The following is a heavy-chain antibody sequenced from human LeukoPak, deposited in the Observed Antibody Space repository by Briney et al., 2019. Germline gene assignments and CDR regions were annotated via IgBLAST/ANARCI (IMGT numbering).Heavy chain of an antibody. D-gene: IGHD3-10*01. CDR1: GGSISSYY. CDR2: IYYSGST. Sequence: SETLSLTCTVSGGSISSYYWSWIRQPPGKGLEWIGYIYYSGSTNYNPSLKSRVTISVDTSKNQFSLKLSSVTAADTAVYYCARGTYYYGLESYWGFDYWGQGTLVTVSS. CDR3: ARGTYYYGLESYWGFDY. V-gene: IGHV4-59*01. J-gene: IGHJ4*02.